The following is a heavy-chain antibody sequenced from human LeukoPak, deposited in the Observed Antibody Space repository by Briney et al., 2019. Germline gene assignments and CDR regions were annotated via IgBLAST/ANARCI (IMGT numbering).Heavy chain of an antibody. CDR1: GYSFTSYW. CDR3: ARSSSILRFLEWLFEGSFDY. CDR2: IYPGDSDT. V-gene: IGHV5-51*01. J-gene: IGHJ4*02. Sequence: GESLKISCKGSGYSFTSYWIGWVRQMPGKGLEWMGIIYPGDSDTRYSPSFQGQVTISADKSISTAYLQWSSLKASDTAMYYCARSSSILRFLEWLFEGSFDYWGRGTLVTVSS. D-gene: IGHD3-3*01.